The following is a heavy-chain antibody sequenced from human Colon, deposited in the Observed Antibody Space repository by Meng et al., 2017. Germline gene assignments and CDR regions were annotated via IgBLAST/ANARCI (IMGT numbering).Heavy chain of an antibody. CDR2: FYFSGNT. V-gene: IGHV4-31*03. CDR3: ARYFYDSRGVTWFDP. J-gene: IGHJ5*02. CDR1: GGSISSGDYY. Sequence: QGPQEGLGPGRSRPSQPLSITCIASGGSISSGDYYWSWSRQHPGKGLEWIGYFYFSGNTYYNPSLKSRVSISVDTSKNRFSLTLSSVTAADTAVYYCARYFYDSRGVTWFDPWGQGTLVTVSS. D-gene: IGHD3-22*01.